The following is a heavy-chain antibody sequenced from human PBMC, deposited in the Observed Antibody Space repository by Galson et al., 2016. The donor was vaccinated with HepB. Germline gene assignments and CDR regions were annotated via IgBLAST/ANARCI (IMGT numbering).Heavy chain of an antibody. CDR1: GFTFSSFW. Sequence: SLRLSCAASGFTFSSFWMSWVRQAPGKGLEWVANVKTDGSEKYYVDSVKGRFTISRDNARNSLYLQMNRLSAEDTAVYYCARDGPHDFWRCYPLDHGGQGTAVTVSS. D-gene: IGHD3-3*01. CDR3: ARDGPHDFWRCYPLDH. J-gene: IGHJ4*02. CDR2: VKTDGSEK. V-gene: IGHV3-7*01.